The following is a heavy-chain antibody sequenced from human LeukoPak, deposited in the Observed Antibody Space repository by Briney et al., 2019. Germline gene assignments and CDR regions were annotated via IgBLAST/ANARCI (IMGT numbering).Heavy chain of an antibody. Sequence: ASVKVSCKASGGTFSSYAISWVRQVPGQGLEWMGGIIPIFGTANYAQKFQGRVTITADESTSTAYMELSSLRSEDTAVYYCARIGPYYDFWSGQTSYYYYGMDVWGQGTTVTVSS. V-gene: IGHV1-69*13. CDR1: GGTFSSYA. D-gene: IGHD3-3*01. J-gene: IGHJ6*02. CDR3: ARIGPYYDFWSGQTSYYYYGMDV. CDR2: IIPIFGTA.